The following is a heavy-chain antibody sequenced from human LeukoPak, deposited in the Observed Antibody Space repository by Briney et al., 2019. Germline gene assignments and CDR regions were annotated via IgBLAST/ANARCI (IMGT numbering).Heavy chain of an antibody. J-gene: IGHJ5*02. CDR2: IIPILGIA. D-gene: IGHD2-15*01. CDR3: ARGSCSGGSCSTGYNWFDP. CDR1: GGTFSSYT. V-gene: IGHV1-69*02. Sequence: WASVKVSCKASGGTFSSYTISWVRQAPGQGLEWMGRIIPILGIANYAQKFQGRVTITADKSTSTAYMELSSLRSEDTAVYYCARGSCSGGSCSTGYNWFDPWGQGTLVTVSS.